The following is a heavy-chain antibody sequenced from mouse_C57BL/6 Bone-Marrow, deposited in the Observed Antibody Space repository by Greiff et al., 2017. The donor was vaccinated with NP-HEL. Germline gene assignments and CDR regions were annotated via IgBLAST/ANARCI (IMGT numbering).Heavy chain of an antibody. J-gene: IGHJ2*01. V-gene: IGHV1-55*01. Sequence: QVQLKQPGAELVKPGASVKMSCKASGYTFTSYWITWVKQGPGQGLEWIGDIYPGSGSTNYNEKFKSKATLTVDTSSSTAYMQLSSLTSEDSAVYYCAREVITTVVANFDYWGQGTTLTVSS. CDR2: IYPGSGST. CDR1: GYTFTSYW. CDR3: AREVITTVVANFDY. D-gene: IGHD1-1*01.